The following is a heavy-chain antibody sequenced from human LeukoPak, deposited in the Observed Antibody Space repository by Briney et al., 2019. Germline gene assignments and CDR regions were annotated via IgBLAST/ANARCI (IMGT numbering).Heavy chain of an antibody. CDR1: GFTFSSYS. J-gene: IGHJ4*02. V-gene: IGHV3-21*01. CDR2: ISSSSSYI. D-gene: IGHD3-3*01. CDR3: ARDAFWSGPKGFDY. Sequence: PGGSLRLSCAASGFTFSSYSMNWVRQAPGKGLEWVSSISSSSSYIYYADSVKGRFTISRDNAKNSLYLQMNSLRAEDTAVYYCARDAFWSGPKGFDYWGQGTLVTVSS.